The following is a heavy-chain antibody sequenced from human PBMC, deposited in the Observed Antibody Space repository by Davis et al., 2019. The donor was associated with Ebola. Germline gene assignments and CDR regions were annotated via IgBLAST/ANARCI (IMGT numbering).Heavy chain of an antibody. CDR2: IYSGGTT. Sequence: PGGSLRLSCTASGVTVSSNYMSWVRQAPGKGLEWVSVIYSGGTTYYADSVVGRFTISRHNSENTLYLQMNNLKLEDTAVYFCARAGDYTMYFDYWGRGTLVTVSS. J-gene: IGHJ4*02. CDR1: GVTVSSNY. CDR3: ARAGDYTMYFDY. D-gene: IGHD4-11*01. V-gene: IGHV3-53*04.